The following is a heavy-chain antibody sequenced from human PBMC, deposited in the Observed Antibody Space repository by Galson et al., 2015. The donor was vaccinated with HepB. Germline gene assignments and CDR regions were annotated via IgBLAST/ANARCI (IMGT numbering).Heavy chain of an antibody. J-gene: IGHJ5*02. D-gene: IGHD6-13*01. CDR1: GFTVSSNY. CDR2: IYSGGST. CDR3: ARDGYSSSWYVRYFDL. Sequence: SLRLSCAASGFTVSSNYMSWVRQAPGKGLEWVSVIYSGGSTYYADSVKGRFTISRDNSKNTLYLQMNSLRAEDTAVYYCARDGYSSSWYVRYFDLWGQGTLLTVSS. V-gene: IGHV3-66*01.